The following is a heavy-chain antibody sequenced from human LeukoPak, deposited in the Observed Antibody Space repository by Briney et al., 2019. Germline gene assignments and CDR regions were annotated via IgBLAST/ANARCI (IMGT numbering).Heavy chain of an antibody. Sequence: GGSLRLSCAGSGFTFKFYAMTWVRQAPGKGLEWVSGITGDGSVTYDADSVKGRFNISRDNSKNTLYLQLNSLRVEDTAVYYCAKAYSSGLYGGAFHIWGQGTKVTVSP. CDR3: AKAYSSGLYGGAFHI. D-gene: IGHD6-25*01. CDR1: GFTFKFYA. J-gene: IGHJ3*02. V-gene: IGHV3-23*01. CDR2: ITGDGSVT.